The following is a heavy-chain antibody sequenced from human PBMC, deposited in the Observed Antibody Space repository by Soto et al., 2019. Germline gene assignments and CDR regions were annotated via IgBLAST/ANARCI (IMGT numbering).Heavy chain of an antibody. CDR3: AIDTYFGSSGYYDAFDI. CDR1: GYSFTRYW. J-gene: IGHJ3*02. CDR2: IFPGDSDT. D-gene: IGHD3-22*01. V-gene: IGHV5-51*01. Sequence: PGESLKISCKGSGYSFTRYWIGWVRQMPGEGLEWVGIIFPGDSDTRYSPSFQGQVTISADRSISTAYLQWSSLKASDTAMYYCAIDTYFGSSGYYDAFDIWGQGTMVTVSS.